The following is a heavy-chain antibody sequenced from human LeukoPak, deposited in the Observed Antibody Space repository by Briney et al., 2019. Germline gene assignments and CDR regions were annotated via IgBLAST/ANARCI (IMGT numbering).Heavy chain of an antibody. CDR3: AKDGSSGWRSLDY. CDR2: ISWNSGSI. D-gene: IGHD6-19*01. V-gene: IGHV3-9*01. J-gene: IGHJ4*02. Sequence: GGSLRLSCAASGFTFDDYAMHWVRHAPGKGLEWVSGISWNSGSIGYADSVKGRFTISRDNSKNSLYLQMNSLRTEDTALYYCAKDGSSGWRSLDYWGQGTLVTVSS. CDR1: GFTFDDYA.